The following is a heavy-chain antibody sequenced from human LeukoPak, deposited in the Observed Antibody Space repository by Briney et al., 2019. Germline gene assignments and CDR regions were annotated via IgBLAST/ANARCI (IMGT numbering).Heavy chain of an antibody. CDR2: IYTSGST. D-gene: IGHD1-26*01. Sequence: PSETLSLTCTVSGGSISSGSYYWSWIRQPAGKGLEWIGRIYTSGSTNYNPSLKSRVTMSVDTSKNQFSLKLSSVTAADTAVYYCARDRGWEPFDYWGQGTLVTVSS. CDR1: GGSISSGSYY. V-gene: IGHV4-61*02. J-gene: IGHJ4*02. CDR3: ARDRGWEPFDY.